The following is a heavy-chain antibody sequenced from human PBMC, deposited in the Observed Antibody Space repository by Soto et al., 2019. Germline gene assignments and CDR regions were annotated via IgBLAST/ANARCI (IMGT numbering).Heavy chain of an antibody. Sequence: ELQLVESGGGLVQPGGSLRVSCAASGFIFRSYAFNWIRQAPGKGLEWVSYISVGSGSIFYADSVKGRFTISRDDGKNSLYLQMNTLRGEDTAVYYCVRDDRSAFDIWGQGTMVTVSS. CDR1: GFIFRSYA. D-gene: IGHD3-22*01. CDR3: VRDDRSAFDI. CDR2: ISVGSGSI. V-gene: IGHV3-48*01. J-gene: IGHJ3*02.